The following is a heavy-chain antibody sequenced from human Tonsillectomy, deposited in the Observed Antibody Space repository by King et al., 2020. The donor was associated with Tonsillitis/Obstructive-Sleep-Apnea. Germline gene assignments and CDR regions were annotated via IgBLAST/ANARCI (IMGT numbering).Heavy chain of an antibody. CDR3: ASGLVRGVIITAVFDY. D-gene: IGHD3-10*01. CDR2: ISSSGSTI. V-gene: IGHV3-48*03. J-gene: IGHJ4*02. CDR1: GFSFSRYE. Sequence: VQLVESGGGLVQPGGSLRLSCAASGFSFSRYEMNWVRQAPGKGLEWVSYISSSGSTIYYADSVKGRFTISRDNAKNSLYLQMNSLRAEDTAVYYCASGLVRGVIITAVFDYWGQGTLVTVSS.